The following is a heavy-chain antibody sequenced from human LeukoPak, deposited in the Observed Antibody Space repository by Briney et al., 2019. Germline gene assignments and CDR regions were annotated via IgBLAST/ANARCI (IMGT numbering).Heavy chain of an antibody. Sequence: GGSLRLSCAASRFTFSSYWMHWVRQAPGKGLVWVSHINSDGSWTSYADSVKGRFTISRDNSKNTLYLQMNSLRAEDTAVYYCAKGGGVVISHFDYWGQGTLVTVSS. D-gene: IGHD3-3*01. J-gene: IGHJ4*02. CDR1: RFTFSSYW. CDR3: AKGGGVVISHFDY. V-gene: IGHV3-74*01. CDR2: INSDGSWT.